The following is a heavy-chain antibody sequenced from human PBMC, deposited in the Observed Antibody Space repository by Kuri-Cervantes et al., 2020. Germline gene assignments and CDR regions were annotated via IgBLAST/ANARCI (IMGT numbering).Heavy chain of an antibody. CDR1: GFTFSSYW. J-gene: IGHJ6*02. CDR2: IKQDGSEK. V-gene: IGHV3-7*03. D-gene: IGHD2-2*01. Sequence: GGSLRLSCAASGFTFSSYWMSWVRQAPGKGLEWVANIKQDGSEKYYVDSVKGRFTISRDNAKNSLYLQMNSLRAEDTAVYYCAKDKDIVVVPAAIGAYYYYGMDVWGQGTTVTVSS. CDR3: AKDKDIVVVPAAIGAYYYYGMDV.